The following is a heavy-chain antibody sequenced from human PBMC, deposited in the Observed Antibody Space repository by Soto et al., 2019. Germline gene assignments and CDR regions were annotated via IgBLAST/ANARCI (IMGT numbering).Heavy chain of an antibody. Sequence: QVQLEQSGAEVKKPGASVKVSCKASGYTFTRSGISWVRQAPGQGPEWMGWISSYNGDTNYAQTFQGRVTMTTDTSTSTAYIEQRSLRSDDTAVYYSAREGVAPYYYYGMDVWGQGTRVTVSS. CDR2: ISSYNGDT. J-gene: IGHJ6*02. V-gene: IGHV1-18*01. CDR1: GYTFTRSG. CDR3: AREGVAPYYYYGMDV.